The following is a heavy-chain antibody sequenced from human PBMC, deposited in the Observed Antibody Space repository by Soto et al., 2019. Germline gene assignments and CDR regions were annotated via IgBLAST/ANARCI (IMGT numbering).Heavy chain of an antibody. Sequence: QVQLVQSGAEVKKPGALVKGSCKASGYTFTSYAMHWVRQAPGQSLEWMGWSNAGNGNTKYSQKFPGRVTITSDTSAGTAYMDLSSLRSEDTAVYYCARSRGFVELSFDYWGKGTLVTVSA. CDR1: GYTFTSYA. D-gene: IGHD3-10*01. V-gene: IGHV1-3*01. CDR2: SNAGNGNT. CDR3: ARSRGFVELSFDY. J-gene: IGHJ4*02.